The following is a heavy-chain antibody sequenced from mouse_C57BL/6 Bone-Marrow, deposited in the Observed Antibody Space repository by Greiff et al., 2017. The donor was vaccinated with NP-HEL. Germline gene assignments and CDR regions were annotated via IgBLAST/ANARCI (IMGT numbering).Heavy chain of an antibody. J-gene: IGHJ4*01. D-gene: IGHD1-1*01. V-gene: IGHV1-54*01. CDR3: AREAYYYGSHYYAMDY. Sequence: LEESGAELVRPGTSVKVSCKASGYAFTNYLIEWVKQRPGQGLEWIGVINPGSGGTNYNEKFKGKATLTADKSSSTAYMQLSSLTSEDSAVYFCAREAYYYGSHYYAMDYWGQGTSVTVSS. CDR2: INPGSGGT. CDR1: GYAFTNYL.